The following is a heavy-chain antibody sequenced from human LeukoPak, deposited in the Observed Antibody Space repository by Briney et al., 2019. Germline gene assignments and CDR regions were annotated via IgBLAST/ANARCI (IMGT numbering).Heavy chain of an antibody. D-gene: IGHD3-22*01. CDR3: ATHPGKRYDSGGYLAY. CDR1: EYTLTALS. J-gene: IGHJ4*02. Sequence: ASVKFSCKVSEYTLTALSMHWVRQAPGNGLEWMGGFDPEDGETIYAQKFQGRVTMTEDTSTDTAYMELSSLRSEDTAVYYCATHPGKRYDSGGYLAYWGQGTLVTVSS. CDR2: FDPEDGET. V-gene: IGHV1-24*01.